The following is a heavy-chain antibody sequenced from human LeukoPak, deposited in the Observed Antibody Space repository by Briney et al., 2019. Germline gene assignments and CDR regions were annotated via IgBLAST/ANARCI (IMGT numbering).Heavy chain of an antibody. CDR3: ARDSLEPLDY. J-gene: IGHJ4*02. CDR1: AGSFSGYY. Sequence: KASETLSLTCAVYAGSFSGYYWSWIRQPPGKGLEWIGEINHSGSTNYNPSLKSRVTISVDTSKNQFSLKLSSVTAADTAVYYCARDSLEPLDYWGQGTLVTVSS. CDR2: INHSGST. V-gene: IGHV4-34*01. D-gene: IGHD1-1*01.